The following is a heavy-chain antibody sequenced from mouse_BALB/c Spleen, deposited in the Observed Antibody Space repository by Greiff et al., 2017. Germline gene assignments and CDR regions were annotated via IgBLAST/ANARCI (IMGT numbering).Heavy chain of an antibody. D-gene: IGHD1-2*01. V-gene: IGHV8-12*01. CDR2: IYWDDDK. CDR3: ARGNSLLRLRAMDY. CDR1: GFSLSTSGMG. Sequence: QVTLKVCGPGILQPSQTLSLTCSFSGFSLSTSGMGVSWIRQPSGKGLEWLAHIYWDDDKRYNPSLKSRHTISKDTSRNQVFLKITSVDTADTATYYCARGNSLLRLRAMDYWGQGTSGTVSS. J-gene: IGHJ4*01.